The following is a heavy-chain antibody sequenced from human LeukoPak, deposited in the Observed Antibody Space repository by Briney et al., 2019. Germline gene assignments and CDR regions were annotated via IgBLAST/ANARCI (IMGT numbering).Heavy chain of an antibody. J-gene: IGHJ3*02. D-gene: IGHD1-1*01. Sequence: SETLSLTCTVYGGSFSGYYWSWIRQPPGKGLEWFGEINHGGNTNYNPSLKSRVTISVDPSKNYFSLKLSSVTAADTAVYYCARLNWNDDPGGAFDIWGQGTMVTVSS. CDR2: INHGGNT. CDR3: ARLNWNDDPGGAFDI. CDR1: GGSFSGYY. V-gene: IGHV4-34*01.